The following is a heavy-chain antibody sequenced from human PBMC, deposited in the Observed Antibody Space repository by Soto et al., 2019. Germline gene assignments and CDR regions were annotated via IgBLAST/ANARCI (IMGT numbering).Heavy chain of an antibody. CDR1: GFTFSSYG. CDR3: AKDRSGSYDY. CDR2: ISYDGSNK. V-gene: IGHV3-30*18. D-gene: IGHD1-26*01. Sequence: QVQLVESGGGVVQPGRSLRLSCAASGFTFSSYGMHWVRQAPGKGLERVAVISYDGSNKYYADSVKGRFTISRDNSKNTLYLQMNSLRAEDTAVYYCAKDRSGSYDYWGQGTLVTVSS. J-gene: IGHJ4*02.